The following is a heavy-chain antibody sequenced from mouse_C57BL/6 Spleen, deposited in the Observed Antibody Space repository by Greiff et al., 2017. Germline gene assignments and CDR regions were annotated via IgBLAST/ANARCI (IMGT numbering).Heavy chain of an antibody. CDR2: IDPSDSDT. D-gene: IGHD2-4*01. CDR3: AYDCSDYVYAMDY. J-gene: IGHJ4*01. V-gene: IGHV1-52*01. CDR1: GYTFTSYW. Sequence: VQLQQPGAELVRPGSSVKLSCKASGYTFTSYWMHWVKQRPIQGLEWIGNIDPSDSDTHYNQKFKDKATLTVDKSSSPAYMQLSSLTSEDSAVDYGAYDCSDYVYAMDYWGQGTSVTVSS.